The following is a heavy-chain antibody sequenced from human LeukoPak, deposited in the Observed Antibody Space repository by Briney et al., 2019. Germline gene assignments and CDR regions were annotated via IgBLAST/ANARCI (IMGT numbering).Heavy chain of an antibody. J-gene: IGHJ4*02. D-gene: IGHD2-15*01. CDR3: AKRSCSGGSCNFDY. CDR1: GLTFSNYA. CDR2: IGDSGGAT. Sequence: GGSLRLSCAASGLTFSNYAMSWVRQATGKGLEWVSAIGDSGGATNYADSVKGRFTISRDNSKNTLYLQMNSLRAEDTAVYYCAKRSCSGGSCNFDYWGQGTLVTVSS. V-gene: IGHV3-23*01.